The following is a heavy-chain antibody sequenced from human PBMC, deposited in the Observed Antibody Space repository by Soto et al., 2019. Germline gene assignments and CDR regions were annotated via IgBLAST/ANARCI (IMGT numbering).Heavy chain of an antibody. V-gene: IGHV3-33*01. CDR3: ARVYAFWGGLAC. Sequence: QVQLVESGGGVVQPGRSLRLSCAASGFTFSGYGMHWVRQAPGKGLEWVALIWYDGSNKYYADSVKGRFTISRDKTKNTMNLQSIRLRAEDAAVSSCARVYAFWGGLACWRQGNLVTVSS. J-gene: IGHJ4*02. CDR2: IWYDGSNK. D-gene: IGHD3-3*01. CDR1: GFTFSGYG.